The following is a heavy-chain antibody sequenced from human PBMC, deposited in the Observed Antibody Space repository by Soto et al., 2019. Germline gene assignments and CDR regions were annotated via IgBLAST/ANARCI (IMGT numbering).Heavy chain of an antibody. CDR3: ARDVVAKISFYYGMDV. V-gene: IGHV3-30-3*01. CDR1: GFTFSSYA. Sequence: QVQLVESGGGVVQPGRSLRLSCAASGFTFSSYAMHWVRQAPCKGLEWVAVISYDGSNKYYAESVKGRCTISRDNSKKTLYRQRTSLGSADTAVYYCARDVVAKISFYYGMDVWGHGTTLTVSS. J-gene: IGHJ6*02. CDR2: ISYDGSNK. D-gene: IGHD5-12*01.